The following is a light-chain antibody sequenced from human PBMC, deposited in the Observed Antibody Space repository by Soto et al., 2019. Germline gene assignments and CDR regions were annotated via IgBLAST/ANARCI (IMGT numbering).Light chain of an antibody. CDR2: EVS. Sequence: SALTQPASVSGSPGQSITISCTGTSSGVGNYNLVSWYQQHPGKAPKLMIYEVSKRPSGISNRFSGSKSGNTASLTISGLQAEDEADYYCCSYAGTSTSVVFGAVVFGGGTKLTVL. V-gene: IGLV2-23*02. J-gene: IGLJ2*01. CDR1: SSGVGNYNL. CDR3: CSYAGTSTSVVFGAVV.